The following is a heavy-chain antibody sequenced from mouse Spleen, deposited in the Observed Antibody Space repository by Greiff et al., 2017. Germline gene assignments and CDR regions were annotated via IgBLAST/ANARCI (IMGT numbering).Heavy chain of an antibody. D-gene: IGHD1-1*01. CDR1: EFTFSDYG. Sequence: EVKLVESGGGLVKPGGSLKLSCAASEFTFSDYGMHWVRQAPEKGLEWVAYISSGSSTIYYADTVKGRFTISRDNAKNTLFLQMTSLRSEDTAMYYCATGGYYGSSYGSDAMDYWGQGTSVTVSS. J-gene: IGHJ4*01. CDR2: ISSGSSTI. V-gene: IGHV5-17*01. CDR3: ATGGYYGSSYGSDAMDY.